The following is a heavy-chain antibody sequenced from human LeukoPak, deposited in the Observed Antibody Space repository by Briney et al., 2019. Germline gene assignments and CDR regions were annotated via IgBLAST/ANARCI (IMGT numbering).Heavy chain of an antibody. V-gene: IGHV3-7*03. J-gene: IGHJ4*02. Sequence: GGSLRLSCAASGFIFSNYWMSWVRQAPGKGLEWVANIKQDGSEKYYVDSVKGRLTISRDDAKNSLYLQMNSLRAEDTAVYYCARPPRYSSSWLDCWGQGALVTVSS. CDR1: GFIFSNYW. CDR3: ARPPRYSSSWLDC. D-gene: IGHD6-13*01. CDR2: IKQDGSEK.